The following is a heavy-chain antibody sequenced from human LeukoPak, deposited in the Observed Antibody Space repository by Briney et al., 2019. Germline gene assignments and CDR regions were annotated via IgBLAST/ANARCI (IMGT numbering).Heavy chain of an antibody. V-gene: IGHV3-21*01. Sequence: IPGGSLRLSCAASGFTFSSYSMNWVRQAPGKGLEWVSSISSSSSYIYYADSVKGRFTISRDNAKNSLYLQMNSLRAEDTAVYYCARDQGEGWLREIFDYWGQGTLVTVSS. D-gene: IGHD5-24*01. CDR1: GFTFSSYS. CDR3: ARDQGEGWLREIFDY. J-gene: IGHJ4*02. CDR2: ISSSSSYI.